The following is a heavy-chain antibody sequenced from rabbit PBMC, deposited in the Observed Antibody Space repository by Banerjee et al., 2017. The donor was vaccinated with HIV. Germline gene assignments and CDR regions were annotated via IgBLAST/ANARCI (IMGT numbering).Heavy chain of an antibody. Sequence: QEQLKETGGGLVQPGGSLTVTCKASGLDYSSSCWLCSVRQAPGKGLVWIACISAGSSGSTYYASWAKDRFTISKSSSTTVTLQMTSLTAADTATYFCARERYATYAQFSLWGQGTLVTVS. CDR3: ARERYATYAQFSL. CDR2: ISAGSSGST. V-gene: IGHV1S45*01. J-gene: IGHJ4*01. D-gene: IGHD6-1*01. CDR1: GLDYSSSCW.